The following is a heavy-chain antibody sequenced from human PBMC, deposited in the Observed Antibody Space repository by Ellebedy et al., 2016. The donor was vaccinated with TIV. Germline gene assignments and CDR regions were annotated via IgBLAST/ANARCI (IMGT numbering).Heavy chain of an antibody. D-gene: IGHD4-17*01. CDR1: GFSFNSYW. Sequence: GESLKISCAASGFSFNSYWMSWVRQAPGKGLEWVANMRDEGSAKYYVESVRGRFAISRDHAKNSLYLHMNILRAEDTSVYYCATDGSYGDYPSPNHAFEKWGQGTLVIVSS. J-gene: IGHJ3*02. CDR3: ATDGSYGDYPSPNHAFEK. V-gene: IGHV3-7*01. CDR2: MRDEGSAK.